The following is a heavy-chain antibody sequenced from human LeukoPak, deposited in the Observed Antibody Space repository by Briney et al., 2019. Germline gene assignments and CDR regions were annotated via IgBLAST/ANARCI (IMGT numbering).Heavy chain of an antibody. Sequence: GASVKVSCKVSGYTLTELSMHWVRQAPGKGLEWMGGFDPEDGETIYAQKFQGRVTMTEDTSTDTAYMELSSLRSEDTAVYYCATAETAGFPRYTVTTAWDYWGQGTLVTVSS. V-gene: IGHV1-24*01. J-gene: IGHJ4*02. CDR3: ATAETAGFPRYTVTTAWDY. CDR1: GYTLTELS. D-gene: IGHD4-17*01. CDR2: FDPEDGET.